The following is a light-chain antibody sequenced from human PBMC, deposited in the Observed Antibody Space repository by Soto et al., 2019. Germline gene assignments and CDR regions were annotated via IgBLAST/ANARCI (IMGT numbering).Light chain of an antibody. CDR3: SSYTSSSTLLDV. CDR1: SSNIGAGYD. V-gene: IGLV1-40*01. J-gene: IGLJ1*01. CDR2: GNT. Sequence: QSVLTQPPSVSGAPGQRVTISCTGSSSNIGAGYDVHWYQQLPGTVPKLLIYGNTNRPSGVPDRFSGSKSGNTASLTISGLQAEDEADYYCSSYTSSSTLLDVFGTGTKVTVL.